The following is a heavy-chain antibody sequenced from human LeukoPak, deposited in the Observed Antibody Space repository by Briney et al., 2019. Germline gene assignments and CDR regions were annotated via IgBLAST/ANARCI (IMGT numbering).Heavy chain of an antibody. Sequence: GVSLRLSCAASGFTFSSYSMNWVRQAPGKGLEWVSSISSSSSYIYYADSVKGRFTISRDNAKNSLYLQMNSLRAEDTAVYYCARGGTKTYYYGSRSQYWGQGTLVTVSS. CDR3: ARGGTKTYYYGSRSQY. V-gene: IGHV3-21*01. CDR2: ISSSSSYI. J-gene: IGHJ4*02. D-gene: IGHD3-10*01. CDR1: GFTFSSYS.